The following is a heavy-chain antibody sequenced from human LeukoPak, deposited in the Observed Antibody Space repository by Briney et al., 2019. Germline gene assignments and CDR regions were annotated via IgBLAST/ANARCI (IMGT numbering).Heavy chain of an antibody. D-gene: IGHD3-16*02. CDR3: ARDVRGAFDI. Sequence: PSETLSLTCTVSGGSIGSYYWTWIRQPPGKGLDWLGYILYSGNTNYNPSLKNRVSISVDTSKNQFSLELKSVTAADTAIYYCARDVRGAFDIWGQGTMVTVSS. V-gene: IGHV4-59*01. J-gene: IGHJ3*02. CDR2: ILYSGNT. CDR1: GGSIGSYY.